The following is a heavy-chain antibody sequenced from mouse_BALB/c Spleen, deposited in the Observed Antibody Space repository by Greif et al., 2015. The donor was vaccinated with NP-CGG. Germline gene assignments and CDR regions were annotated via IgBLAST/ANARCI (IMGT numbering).Heavy chain of an antibody. J-gene: IGHJ3*01. CDR1: GYTFSSYW. Sequence: LVESGAELMKPGASVKISCKATGYTFSSYWIEWVKQRPGHGLEWIGEILPGSGSTNYNEKFKGKATFTADTSSNTAYMQLSSLTSEDSAVYYCARWGYPYRYSWSAYWGQGTLVTVSA. D-gene: IGHD2-14*01. CDR2: ILPGSGST. CDR3: ARWGYPYRYSWSAY. V-gene: IGHV1-9*01.